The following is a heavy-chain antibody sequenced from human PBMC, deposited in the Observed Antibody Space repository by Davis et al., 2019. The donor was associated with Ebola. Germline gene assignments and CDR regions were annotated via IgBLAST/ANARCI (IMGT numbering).Heavy chain of an antibody. J-gene: IGHJ4*01. CDR1: GGTFSNYA. CDR3: GGGEGGHDFWNGLLAT. D-gene: IGHD3-3*01. CDR2: IIPIFGTS. Sequence: SVKVSCKASGGTFSNYAINWVRQAPGQGLEWMGDIIPIFGTSKNAQKFQGRITITADTSTSIVFMELSSRRSDDTAVNYCGGGEGGHDFWNGLLATWGQGTLVTVSS. V-gene: IGHV1-69*06.